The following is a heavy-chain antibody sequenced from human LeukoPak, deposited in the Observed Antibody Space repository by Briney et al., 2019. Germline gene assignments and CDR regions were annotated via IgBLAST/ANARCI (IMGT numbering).Heavy chain of an antibody. CDR2: MNPNTGNT. Sequence: EASVKVSCKASGYSFTDYDINWVRQATGQGLEWMGWMNPNTGNTDYAQKFQGRVTMTRDTSISTAYMELSGLRSDDTAIYYCAGGWEPYDYWFDPWGQGTLVTVSS. J-gene: IGHJ5*02. V-gene: IGHV1-8*01. CDR1: GYSFTDYD. D-gene: IGHD5-12*01. CDR3: AGGWEPYDYWFDP.